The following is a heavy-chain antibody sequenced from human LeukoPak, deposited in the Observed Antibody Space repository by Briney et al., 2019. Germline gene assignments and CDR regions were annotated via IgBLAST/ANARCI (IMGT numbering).Heavy chain of an antibody. CDR1: GFTVSTYY. D-gene: IGHD2-2*01. CDR2: IYSGGST. CDR3: ARGLGYCTSTTCLLPFDY. Sequence: PGGSQRLSCAASGFTVSTYYMTWVRQAPGKGLECVSVIYSGGSTYYADSVKGRFTVSRHNSKNTLYLQMNSLRAEDTAMYYCARGLGYCTSTTCLLPFDYWGQGTLVTVSS. J-gene: IGHJ4*02. V-gene: IGHV3-53*01.